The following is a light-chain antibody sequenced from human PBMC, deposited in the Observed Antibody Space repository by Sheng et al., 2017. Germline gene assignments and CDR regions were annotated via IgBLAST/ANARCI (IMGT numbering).Light chain of an antibody. CDR3: QHYNNWPPMYT. CDR2: GAS. Sequence: EILMTQSPATLSVSPGERATLSCRASQSVSSNLAWYQQKPGQAPRLLIFGASTRATGIPDRFSGSGSGTEFTLTISSLQSEDFAVYYCQHYNNWPPMYTFGQGTKLEI. CDR1: QSVSSN. J-gene: IGKJ2*01. V-gene: IGKV3-15*01.